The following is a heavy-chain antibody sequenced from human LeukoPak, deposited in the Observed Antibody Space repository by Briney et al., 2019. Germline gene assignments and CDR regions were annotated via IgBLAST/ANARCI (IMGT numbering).Heavy chain of an antibody. CDR1: GYTLTELS. CDR2: FDPEDGET. V-gene: IGHV1-24*01. J-gene: IGHJ4*02. Sequence: ASVKVSCKVSGYTLTELSMHWVRQAPGKGLVWMGGFDPEDGETIYAQKFQGRVTMTEDTSTDTAYMELSSLRSEDTAVYYCATTHGSDYGYFDYWGQGTLVTVSS. CDR3: ATTHGSDYGYFDY. D-gene: IGHD4-17*01.